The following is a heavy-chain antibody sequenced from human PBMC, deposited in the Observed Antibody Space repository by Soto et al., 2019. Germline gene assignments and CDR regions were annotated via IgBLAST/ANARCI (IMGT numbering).Heavy chain of an antibody. D-gene: IGHD3-10*01. Sequence: EVQLVESGGGLIQPGGSLQLSCAASGFTVGNNYMRWVRQAPGKGLEWVSLIYSTGTTKYADSVKGRFTVSRDNAKNTLYLQMNSLSAEDTAEYYCAKDGRGSGSHYNSFGYWGQGTLVTVSS. V-gene: IGHV3-53*01. CDR1: GFTVGNNY. CDR2: IYSTGTT. CDR3: AKDGRGSGSHYNSFGY. J-gene: IGHJ4*02.